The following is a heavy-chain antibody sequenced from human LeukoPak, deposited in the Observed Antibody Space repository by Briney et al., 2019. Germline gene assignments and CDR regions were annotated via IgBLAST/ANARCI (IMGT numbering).Heavy chain of an antibody. Sequence: PGGSLRLSWAASGFTFSSFAMSWVRQAQGKGLEWVSAISGSGGSTYYADSVKGRFTISRDNAKNSLYLQMNSLRAEDTAVYYCARVQWLVRGGRHYYFYYWGQGTLVTVSS. CDR2: ISGSGGST. D-gene: IGHD6-19*01. J-gene: IGHJ4*02. CDR1: GFTFSSFA. V-gene: IGHV3-23*01. CDR3: ARVQWLVRGGRHYYFYY.